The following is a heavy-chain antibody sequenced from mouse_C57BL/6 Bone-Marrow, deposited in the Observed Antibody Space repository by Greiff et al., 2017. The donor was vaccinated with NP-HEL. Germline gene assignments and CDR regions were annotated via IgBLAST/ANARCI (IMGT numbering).Heavy chain of an antibody. Sequence: QVQLQQSGAELVRPGASVTLSCKASGYTFTDYEMHWVKQTPVHGLEWIGAIDPETGGTAYNQKFKGKAILTADKSSSTAYMELRSLTSEDSAVYYCTRSGDYPHWNAMDYWGQGTSVTVSS. V-gene: IGHV1-15*01. J-gene: IGHJ4*01. CDR1: GYTFTDYE. D-gene: IGHD2-4*01. CDR2: IDPETGGT. CDR3: TRSGDYPHWNAMDY.